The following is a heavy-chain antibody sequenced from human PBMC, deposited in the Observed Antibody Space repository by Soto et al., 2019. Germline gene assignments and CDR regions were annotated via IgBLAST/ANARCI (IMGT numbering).Heavy chain of an antibody. V-gene: IGHV3-30*18. CDR3: AKDGSGTTYYYGMDV. J-gene: IGHJ6*02. Sequence: GGSLRLSCAASGFTFSSYGMHWVRQAPGKGLEWVAVISYDGSNKYFADSVKGRFTISRDNSKNTLYLQMNSLRAEDTAVYYCAKDGSGTTYYYGMDVWGQGTTVTVSS. CDR1: GFTFSSYG. CDR2: ISYDGSNK. D-gene: IGHD1-1*01.